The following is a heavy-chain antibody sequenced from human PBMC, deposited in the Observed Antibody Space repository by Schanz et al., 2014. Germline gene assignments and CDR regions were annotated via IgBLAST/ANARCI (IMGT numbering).Heavy chain of an antibody. CDR1: GFTFSNYD. V-gene: IGHV3-13*05. Sequence: EVQLVESGGGLVQPGGSLRLSCAASGFTFSNYDMHWVRQAIGKGLEWVSGIGPASDPYYADSVRGRFTISRDNSKNTLYLQMNSLRTEDTAVYYCAKAPYADYGYFHYWGQGTLVTVSS. CDR3: AKAPYADYGYFHY. CDR2: IGPASDP. J-gene: IGHJ4*02. D-gene: IGHD4-17*01.